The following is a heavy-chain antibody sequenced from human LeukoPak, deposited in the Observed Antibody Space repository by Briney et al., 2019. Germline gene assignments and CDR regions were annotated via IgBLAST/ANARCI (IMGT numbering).Heavy chain of an antibody. J-gene: IGHJ4*02. V-gene: IGHV3-30*02. CDR1: GFTFSSYG. Sequence: GGSLRLSCAASGFTFSSYGMHWVRQAPGKGLEWVAFIRYDGSNKYYADSVKGRFTISRDNSKNTLYLQMNSLRAEDTAVYYCAKEAFYYYGSGSYYNPFDYWGQGTLVTVSS. CDR2: IRYDGSNK. D-gene: IGHD3-10*01. CDR3: AKEAFYYYGSGSYYNPFDY.